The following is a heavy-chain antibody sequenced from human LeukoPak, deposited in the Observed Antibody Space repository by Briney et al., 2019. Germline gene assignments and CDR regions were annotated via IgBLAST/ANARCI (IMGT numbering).Heavy chain of an antibody. J-gene: IGHJ4*02. V-gene: IGHV3-7*01. CDR3: TRWGSGYYFRYFDY. CDR2: ISEDGSEK. D-gene: IGHD3-22*01. Sequence: GGSLRLSCAASGFTFSNYWMSWVRQAPGKGLEWVANISEDGSEKHYVDSVKGRFTISRDNAKNSLYLEVNSLRAEDAAVYYCTRWGSGYYFRYFDYWGQGTRVTVSS. CDR1: GFTFSNYW.